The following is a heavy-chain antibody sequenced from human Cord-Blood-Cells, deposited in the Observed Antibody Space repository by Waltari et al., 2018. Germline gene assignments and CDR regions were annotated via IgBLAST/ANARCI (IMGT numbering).Heavy chain of an antibody. D-gene: IGHD6-13*01. CDR1: GGTFSSYA. J-gene: IGHJ2*01. Sequence: QVQLVQSGAEVKKPGSSVKVSCKASGGTFSSYAISWVRQAPGQGLEWMGGVIPSCGTASDAQKCQGRVTITADESTSTAYMELSSLRSEDTAVYYCAIHPRGSPWYFDLWGRGTLVTVSS. V-gene: IGHV1-69*12. CDR3: AIHPRGSPWYFDL. CDR2: VIPSCGTA.